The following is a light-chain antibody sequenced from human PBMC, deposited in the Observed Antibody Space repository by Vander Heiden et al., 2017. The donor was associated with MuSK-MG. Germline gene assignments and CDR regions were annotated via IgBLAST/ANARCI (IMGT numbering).Light chain of an antibody. V-gene: IGLV3-21*02. CDR3: QWWHITSDEGV. CDR2: DNS. CDR1: YIGSNN. J-gene: IGLJ3*02. Sequence: SSVLTPPPLVSVAPGQTARIGCEGTYIGSNNVHWYQQMPGQAPGLLLYDNSNRHAGIAERCSGSNSGDTATMTVSRVEAGDEADYYCQWWHITSDEGVFGGGTRLTVL.